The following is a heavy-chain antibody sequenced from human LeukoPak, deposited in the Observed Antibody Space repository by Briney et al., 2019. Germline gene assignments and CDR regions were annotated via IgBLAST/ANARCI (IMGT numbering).Heavy chain of an antibody. CDR2: ISSSSSYI. Sequence: GGSLRLSCAASGFTFSSYSMDWVRQAPGKGLEWVSSISSSSSYIYYADSVKGRFTISRDNAKNSLYLQMNSPRAEDTAVYYCARQISAAGNPRIDYWGQGTLVTVSS. D-gene: IGHD6-13*01. CDR1: GFTFSSYS. J-gene: IGHJ4*02. V-gene: IGHV3-21*01. CDR3: ARQISAAGNPRIDY.